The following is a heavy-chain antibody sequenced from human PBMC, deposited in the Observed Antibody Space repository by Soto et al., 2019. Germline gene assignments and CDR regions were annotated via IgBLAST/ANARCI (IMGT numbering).Heavy chain of an antibody. D-gene: IGHD1-26*01. Sequence: GGSLRLSCAASGFTFTRYSMNWVRQAPGKVLVWVARINTDGSVTRHADSVKGRFTISRDNAKSTLYLQMTSLREEDSAIYYCARQTGLGATNYWGRGTLVTVSS. CDR1: GFTFTRYS. CDR2: INTDGSVT. J-gene: IGHJ4*02. CDR3: ARQTGLGATNY. V-gene: IGHV3-74*01.